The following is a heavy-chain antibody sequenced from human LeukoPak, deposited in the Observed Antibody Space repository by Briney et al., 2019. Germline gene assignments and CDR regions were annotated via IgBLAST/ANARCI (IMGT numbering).Heavy chain of an antibody. J-gene: IGHJ5*02. Sequence: SETLSLTCTVSGGSISSYYWSWIRQPPGKGLEWIGYIYYSGSTNYNPSLKSRVTISVDTSKNQFSLKLSSVTAADTAVYYCARVRGSNSWYRWFDPWGQGTLVTVSS. CDR1: GGSISSYY. CDR2: IYYSGST. D-gene: IGHD6-13*01. CDR3: ARVRGSNSWYRWFDP. V-gene: IGHV4-59*01.